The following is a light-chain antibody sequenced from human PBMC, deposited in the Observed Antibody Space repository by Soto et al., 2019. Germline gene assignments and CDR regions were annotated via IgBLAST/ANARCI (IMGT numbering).Light chain of an antibody. V-gene: IGLV2-14*03. CDR3: SSYTSSSTVV. CDR1: SSDVGGYNY. J-gene: IGLJ2*01. CDR2: DVS. Sequence: QSALTQPASVSGSPGQSITISCTGTSSDVGGYNYVSWYQQHPGKAPKLMIYDVSNRPSGVSNRFSGSKSGNTACLTISGLQAEDEADYYCSSYTSSSTVVFGGGTQLTVL.